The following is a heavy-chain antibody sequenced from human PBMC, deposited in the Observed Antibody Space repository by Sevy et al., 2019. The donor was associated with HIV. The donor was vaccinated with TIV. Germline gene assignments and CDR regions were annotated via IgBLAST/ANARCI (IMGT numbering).Heavy chain of an antibody. J-gene: IGHJ5*02. Sequence: SETLSLTCTVSGGSISSGGYYWSWIRQHPGKGLEWIGYIYYSGSTYYNPSLKSRVTISVETSKNQFSLKLGSVTAADTAVYYCARDYRTAAAWFDPWGQGTLVTVSS. D-gene: IGHD6-13*01. CDR1: GGSISSGGYY. CDR3: ARDYRTAAAWFDP. CDR2: IYYSGST. V-gene: IGHV4-31*03.